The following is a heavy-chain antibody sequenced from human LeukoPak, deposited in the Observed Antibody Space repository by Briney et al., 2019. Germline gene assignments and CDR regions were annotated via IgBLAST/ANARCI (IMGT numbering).Heavy chain of an antibody. Sequence: PSETLSLTCAVYGESFSDYNWTWIRQPPGKGLEWIGEIDHSGDTNYNPSLKSRITISLDTSTNQFSLKLTSVSAADTAVYYCARPSGATPFKRFDYWGQGTLVTVSS. D-gene: IGHD2-15*01. CDR2: IDHSGDT. V-gene: IGHV4-34*01. J-gene: IGHJ4*02. CDR1: GESFSDYN. CDR3: ARPSGATPFKRFDY.